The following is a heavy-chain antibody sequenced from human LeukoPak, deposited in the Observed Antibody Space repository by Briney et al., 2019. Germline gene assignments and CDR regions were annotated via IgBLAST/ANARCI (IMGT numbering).Heavy chain of an antibody. CDR2: ISGSGDNT. CDR1: GFTFSSYA. V-gene: IGHV3-23*01. CDR3: AKGRGTAVTSAANY. D-gene: IGHD4-17*01. Sequence: GGSLRLSCAASGFTFSSYAMSWVRQAPGKGLEWVSSISGSGDNTYYADSVKDRFSISRDNSKTTVSLQMNSPRAEDTAVYYCAKGRGTAVTSAANYWGQGTLVTVSS. J-gene: IGHJ4*02.